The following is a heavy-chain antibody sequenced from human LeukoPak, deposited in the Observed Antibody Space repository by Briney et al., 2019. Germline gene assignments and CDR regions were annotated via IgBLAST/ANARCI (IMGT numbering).Heavy chain of an antibody. Sequence: SETLSLTCTVSGGSISGYYWSWIRQPAGKGLEWIGRIYSSGSTNYNPSLKSRVTMSIDTSKNQFSLKLSSVTAADTAFYYCARDTKLSPWGQGTLVTVSS. CDR1: GGSISGYY. V-gene: IGHV4-4*07. J-gene: IGHJ5*02. CDR2: IYSSGST. CDR3: ARDTKLSP. D-gene: IGHD2/OR15-2a*01.